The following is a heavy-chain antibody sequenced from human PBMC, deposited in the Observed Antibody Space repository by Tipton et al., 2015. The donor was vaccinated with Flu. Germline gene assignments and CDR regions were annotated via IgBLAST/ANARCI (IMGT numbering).Heavy chain of an antibody. CDR1: GFTVSGQY. V-gene: IGHV3-53*01. CDR2: IYSTTYI. J-gene: IGHJ4*02. D-gene: IGHD6-19*01. CDR3: AKVIPEKVAGLDY. Sequence: SGFTVSGQYMSWVRQAPGKGLRWISVIYSTTYIYYADSVKGRFTISRDNSKNTLYLRMNSLRAEDTAIYYCAKVIPEKVAGLDYWGQGTLVTVSS.